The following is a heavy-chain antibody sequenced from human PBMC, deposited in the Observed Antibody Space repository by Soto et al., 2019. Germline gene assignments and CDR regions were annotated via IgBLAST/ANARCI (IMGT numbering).Heavy chain of an antibody. CDR2: ISYDGSNK. Sequence: HPGGSLRLSCAASGFTFSSYAMHWVRQAPGKGLEWVAVISYDGSNKYYADSVKGRFTISRDNSKNTLYLQMNSLRAEDTAVYYCARDYFDIVVVVAATSWFYWGQGTLVTVSS. J-gene: IGHJ4*02. CDR1: GFTFSSYA. V-gene: IGHV3-30-3*01. CDR3: ARDYFDIVVVVAATSWFY. D-gene: IGHD2-15*01.